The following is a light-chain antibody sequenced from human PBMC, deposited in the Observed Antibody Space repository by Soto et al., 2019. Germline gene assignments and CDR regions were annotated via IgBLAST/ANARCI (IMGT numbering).Light chain of an antibody. CDR2: DAS. CDR1: QSVSSS. V-gene: IGKV3-15*01. Sequence: EIVMTQSPATLSVSPGETATLSCRASQSVSSSLAWYQQKPGQAPRLLISDASTRAAGLPASFSGSGSGTEFTHTISSLQSEDFAVYFYQQSNNWPKTFGQGTKVEMK. J-gene: IGKJ1*01. CDR3: QQSNNWPKT.